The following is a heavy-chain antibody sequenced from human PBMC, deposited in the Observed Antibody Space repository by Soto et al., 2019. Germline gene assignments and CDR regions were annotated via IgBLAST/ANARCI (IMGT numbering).Heavy chain of an antibody. Sequence: GGSLRLSCAASGFTFSNAWMSWVRQAPGKGLEWVGRIKSKTDGGTTDYAAPVKGRFTISRDDSKNTLYLQMNSLKTEDTAVYYCTTDLTLGQLVRKEDYYYYYMDVWGKGTTVTVSS. D-gene: IGHD6-6*01. CDR1: GFTFSNAW. CDR3: TTDLTLGQLVRKEDYYYYYMDV. J-gene: IGHJ6*03. V-gene: IGHV3-15*01. CDR2: IKSKTDGGTT.